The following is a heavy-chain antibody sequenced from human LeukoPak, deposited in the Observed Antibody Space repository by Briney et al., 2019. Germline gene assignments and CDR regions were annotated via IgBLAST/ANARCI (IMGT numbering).Heavy chain of an antibody. Sequence: PSETLSLTCAVYGGSFGGYYWSWIRQPPGKGLEWIGEINHSGSTNYNPSLKSRVTISVDTSKNQFSLKLSSVTAADTAVYYCARESEESIVGPTGIDYWGKGTLVTVSS. V-gene: IGHV4-34*01. CDR2: INHSGST. D-gene: IGHD1-26*01. CDR3: ARESEESIVGPTGIDY. J-gene: IGHJ4*02. CDR1: GGSFGGYY.